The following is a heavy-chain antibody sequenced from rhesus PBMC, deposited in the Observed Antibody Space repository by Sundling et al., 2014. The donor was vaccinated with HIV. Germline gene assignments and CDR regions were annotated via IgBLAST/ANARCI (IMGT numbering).Heavy chain of an antibody. CDR3: ARGIRGSSYADY. Sequence: QVQLQESGPGLVKPSETLSLTCGVSGGSISSNYWSWICQAPGKGLEWIGYIYGSGLSTNYNPSLKSRVTLSVDTSKNQFSLKLRSVTAADTAVYYCARGIRGSSYADYWGQGVLVTVSS. D-gene: IGHD4-29*01. J-gene: IGHJ4*01. CDR2: IYGSGLST. V-gene: IGHV4-169*01. CDR1: GGSISSNY.